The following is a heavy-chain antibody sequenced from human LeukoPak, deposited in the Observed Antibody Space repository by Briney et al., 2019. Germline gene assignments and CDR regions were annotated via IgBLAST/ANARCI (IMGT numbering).Heavy chain of an antibody. CDR2: ISGRGGRP. CDR3: AKSGSSSGWRRFDY. D-gene: IGHD6-19*01. CDR1: GFTFSSHA. V-gene: IGHV3-23*01. J-gene: IGHJ4*02. Sequence: GGSLRLSCAASGFTFSSHAMSWVRQAPGKGLEWVSAISGRGGRPYYAGSVKGRFTISRDNSKTTLYLQMNSLRAEDTAVYYCAKSGSSSGWRRFDYWGQGTLVTVSS.